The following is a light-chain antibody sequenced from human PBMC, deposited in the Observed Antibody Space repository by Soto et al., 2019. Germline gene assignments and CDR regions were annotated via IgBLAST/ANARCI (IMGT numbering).Light chain of an antibody. V-gene: IGKV1-39*01. CDR2: AAS. CDR1: QDISNY. Sequence: DIQMTPSPSSLSASVGDRVTITCQASQDISNYLNWYQQKPGKAPKLLIYAASSLQSGVPSRFSGSGSGTDFTLTISSLQPEDFATYYCQQSYSTPLTFGGGTKVDIK. J-gene: IGKJ4*01. CDR3: QQSYSTPLT.